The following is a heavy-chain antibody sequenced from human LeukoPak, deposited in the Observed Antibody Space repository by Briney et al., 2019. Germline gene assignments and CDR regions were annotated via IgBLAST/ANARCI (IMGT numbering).Heavy chain of an antibody. Sequence: PSKTLSLTCTVSGGSISSYYWSWIRQPPGKGLEWIGYIYYSGSTNYNPSLKSRVTISVDTSKNQFSLKLSSVTAADTAVYYCARDEMNGFLDYWGQGTLVTVSS. CDR2: IYYSGST. J-gene: IGHJ4*02. CDR1: GGSISSYY. CDR3: ARDEMNGFLDY. D-gene: IGHD3-3*01. V-gene: IGHV4-59*01.